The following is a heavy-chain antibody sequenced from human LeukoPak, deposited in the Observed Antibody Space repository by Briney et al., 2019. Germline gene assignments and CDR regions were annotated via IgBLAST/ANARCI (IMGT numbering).Heavy chain of an antibody. Sequence: GGSLRLSCAGSGFIFINYGMSCARQAPGKGLEWVSAISGSAGSTYYADSVKGRFTISRDNSKNMLYLQMNSLRAEDTAVYYCAKERSPVTDPYFDSWGQGTLVTVSS. J-gene: IGHJ4*02. V-gene: IGHV3-23*01. CDR2: ISGSAGST. CDR3: AKERSPVTDPYFDS. D-gene: IGHD4-11*01. CDR1: GFIFINYG.